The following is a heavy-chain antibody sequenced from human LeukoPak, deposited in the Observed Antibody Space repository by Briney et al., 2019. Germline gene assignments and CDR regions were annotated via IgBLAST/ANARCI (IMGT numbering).Heavy chain of an antibody. D-gene: IGHD3-22*01. J-gene: IGHJ4*02. CDR1: GFTFSSYG. Sequence: GRSLRLSCAASGFTFSSYGMHWVRQAPGKGLEWVAVIWYDGSNKYYADSVKGRFTISRDNSKNTLYLQMNSLRAEDTAVYYCARDALNYYDSSGYSWYFDYWGQGTLVTVSS. CDR3: ARDALNYYDSSGYSWYFDY. CDR2: IWYDGSNK. V-gene: IGHV3-33*01.